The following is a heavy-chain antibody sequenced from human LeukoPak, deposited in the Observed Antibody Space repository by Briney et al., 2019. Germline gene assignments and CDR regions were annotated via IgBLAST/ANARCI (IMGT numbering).Heavy chain of an antibody. D-gene: IGHD2-21*02. CDR2: ISSSSSTI. Sequence: GGSLRLSCAASGFTFSSYSMNWVRQAPGKGLEWVSYISSSSSTIYYADSVKGRFTISRDNAKNSLYPQMNSLRAEDTAVYYCARLLLLCGGDCYWDGMDVWGQGTTVTVSS. CDR3: ARLLLLCGGDCYWDGMDV. J-gene: IGHJ6*02. CDR1: GFTFSSYS. V-gene: IGHV3-48*04.